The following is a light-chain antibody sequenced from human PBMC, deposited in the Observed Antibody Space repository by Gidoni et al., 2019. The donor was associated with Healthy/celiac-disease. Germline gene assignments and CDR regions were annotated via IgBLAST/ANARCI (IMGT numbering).Light chain of an antibody. CDR1: Y. CDR2: DAS. J-gene: IGKJ5*01. V-gene: IGKV3-11*01. Sequence: YLAWYQQKPGQAPRLLIYDASNRATGIPARFSGSGSGTDFTLTISSLEPEDFAVYYCQQRSNWPPITFGQGTRLEIK. CDR3: QQRSNWPPIT.